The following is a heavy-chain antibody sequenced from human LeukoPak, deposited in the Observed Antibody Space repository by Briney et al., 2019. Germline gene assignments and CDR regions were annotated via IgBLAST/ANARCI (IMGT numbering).Heavy chain of an antibody. Sequence: AASVKVSCKASGYTFTSYGISWVRQAPGQGLEWMGWIGAYNGNTNYAQKLQGRVTMTTDTSTSTAYMELRSLRSDDTAVYYCARDSPRYYYDSSGYYYSDYWGQGTLVTVSS. V-gene: IGHV1-18*01. CDR2: IGAYNGNT. J-gene: IGHJ4*02. D-gene: IGHD3-22*01. CDR3: ARDSPRYYYDSSGYYYSDY. CDR1: GYTFTSYG.